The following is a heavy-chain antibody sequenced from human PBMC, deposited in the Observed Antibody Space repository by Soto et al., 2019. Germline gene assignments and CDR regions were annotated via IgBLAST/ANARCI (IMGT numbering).Heavy chain of an antibody. J-gene: IGHJ4*02. CDR2: TFYKSKWHH. D-gene: IGHD7-27*01. Sequence: SQTLSLTCAISGDSVSNNIAAWNWIRQSPSGGLEWLGRTFYKSKWHHDYAISVQSRITINPDTSKNQFSLQPNSVTPEDTAIYFCARDLHWAFDVWGQGTLVTVSS. CDR1: GDSVSNNIAA. CDR3: ARDLHWAFDV. V-gene: IGHV6-1*01.